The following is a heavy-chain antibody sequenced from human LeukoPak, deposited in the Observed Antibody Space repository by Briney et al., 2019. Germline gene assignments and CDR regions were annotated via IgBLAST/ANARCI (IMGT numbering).Heavy chain of an antibody. D-gene: IGHD6-19*01. V-gene: IGHV3-30*03. Sequence: GGSLRLSCAASGFTFSSYGMHWVRQAPGKGLEWVAVISYDGTNRYYADSVKGRFTISRDNSKNTLYLQMDSLRTEDTAVYHCARVDLYASGWYGSIDYWGQGTLVAVSS. CDR1: GFTFSSYG. J-gene: IGHJ4*02. CDR2: ISYDGTNR. CDR3: ARVDLYASGWYGSIDY.